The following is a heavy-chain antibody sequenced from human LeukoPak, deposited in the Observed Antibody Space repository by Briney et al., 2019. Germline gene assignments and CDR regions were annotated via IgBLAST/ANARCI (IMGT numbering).Heavy chain of an antibody. D-gene: IGHD6-13*01. Sequence: SETLSLTCTVSGGSLSSSSYYWGWIRQPPGKGLEWIGSIYYSGSTYYNPSLKSRVTISVDTSKNQFSLNLSSVTAADTAVYYCARTRFSSSWYFDYWGQGTLVTVSS. J-gene: IGHJ4*02. CDR2: IYYSGST. CDR3: ARTRFSSSWYFDY. CDR1: GGSLSSSSYY. V-gene: IGHV4-39*01.